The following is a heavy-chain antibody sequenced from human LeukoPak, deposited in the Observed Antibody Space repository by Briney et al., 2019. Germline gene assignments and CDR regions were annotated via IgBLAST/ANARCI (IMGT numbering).Heavy chain of an antibody. CDR1: GGSISSSSYY. Sequence: SETQSLTCTVSGGSISSSSYYWGWIRQPPGKGLEWIGSIYYSGSTYYNPSLKSRVTISVDTSKNQFSLKLSSVTAADTAVYYCARHVDCSSTSCYNPTIDYWGQGTLVTVSS. D-gene: IGHD2-2*01. V-gene: IGHV4-39*01. CDR3: ARHVDCSSTSCYNPTIDY. CDR2: IYYSGST. J-gene: IGHJ4*02.